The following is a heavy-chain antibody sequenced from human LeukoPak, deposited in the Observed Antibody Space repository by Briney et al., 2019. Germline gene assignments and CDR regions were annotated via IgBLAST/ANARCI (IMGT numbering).Heavy chain of an antibody. Sequence: GSSVKVSCKASGGTFSSYAISWVRQAPGQGLVWMGGIIPIFGTANYAQKFQGRVTITADESTSTAYMELSSLRSEDTAVYYCARGRDDSSGYYYDPFDYWGQGTLVTVSS. D-gene: IGHD3-22*01. J-gene: IGHJ4*02. CDR1: GGTFSSYA. CDR3: ARGRDDSSGYYYDPFDY. CDR2: IIPIFGTA. V-gene: IGHV1-69*01.